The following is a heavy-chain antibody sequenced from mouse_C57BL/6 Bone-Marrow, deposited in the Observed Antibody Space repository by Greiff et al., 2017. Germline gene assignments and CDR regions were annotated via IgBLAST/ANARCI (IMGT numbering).Heavy chain of an antibody. CDR2: ISYSGST. D-gene: IGHD1-1*01. CDR1: GYSITSDY. CDR3: ARSGNTNWYVDV. V-gene: IGHV3-8*01. J-gene: IGHJ1*03. Sequence: VQLKQSGPGLAKPSQTLSLTCSVTGYSITSDYWNWIRKFPGNKLEYMGYISYSGSTYHNPSHKRRISITRDTSKNQSYLQSHSVPTEDTATYYWARSGNTNWYVDVWGTGTTITVSS.